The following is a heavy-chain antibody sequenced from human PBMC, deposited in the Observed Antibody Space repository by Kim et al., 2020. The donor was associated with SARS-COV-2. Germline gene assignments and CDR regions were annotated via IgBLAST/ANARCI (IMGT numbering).Heavy chain of an antibody. Sequence: SVKVSCKASGGTFSSYAISWVRQAPGQGLEWMGGIIPIFGTANYAQKFQGRVTITADESTSTAYMELSSLRSEDTAVYYCARGVPGSYYDNWFDPWGQGTLVTVSS. CDR2: IIPIFGTA. CDR3: ARGVPGSYYDNWFDP. J-gene: IGHJ5*02. D-gene: IGHD1-26*01. V-gene: IGHV1-69*13. CDR1: GGTFSSYA.